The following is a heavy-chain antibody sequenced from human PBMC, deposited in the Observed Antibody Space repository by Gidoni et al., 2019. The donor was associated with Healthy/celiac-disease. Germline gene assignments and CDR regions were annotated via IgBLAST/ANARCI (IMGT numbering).Heavy chain of an antibody. Sequence: EVQLVESGGGLVKPGGSLRLSCAASGFSFSSYSMNWVRQAPGKGLEWVSSISSSSSFIYYADSVKGRFTISRDNAKNSLYLQMNSLRAEDTAVYYCARDFTTVTTIYWGQGTLVTVS. CDR1: GFSFSSYS. CDR3: ARDFTTVTTIY. D-gene: IGHD4-17*01. V-gene: IGHV3-21*01. CDR2: ISSSSSFI. J-gene: IGHJ4*02.